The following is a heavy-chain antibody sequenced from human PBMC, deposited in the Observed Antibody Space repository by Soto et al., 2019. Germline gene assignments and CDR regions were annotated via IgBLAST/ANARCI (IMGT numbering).Heavy chain of an antibody. Sequence: SETLSLTCAVSGDSVTSNVWWSWVRQPPGKGLEWIGEAYHNGLTDYNPSLKSRVTMSVDTSKNEFSLKLTSLTAADTAIYYCARDAAVPGESDRFDYWGQGTLVTSPQ. D-gene: IGHD6-19*01. CDR3: ARDAAVPGESDRFDY. V-gene: IGHV4-4*02. J-gene: IGHJ4*02. CDR2: AYHNGLT. CDR1: GDSVTSNVW.